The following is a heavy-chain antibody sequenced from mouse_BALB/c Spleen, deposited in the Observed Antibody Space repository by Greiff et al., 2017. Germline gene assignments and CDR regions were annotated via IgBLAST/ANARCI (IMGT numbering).Heavy chain of an antibody. V-gene: IGHV1-18*01. J-gene: IGHJ4*01. D-gene: IGHD2-10*02. CDR2: INPNNGGT. CDR1: GYTFTEYT. Sequence: EVKLQESGPELVKPGASVKISCKTSGYTFTEYTMHWVKQSHGKSLEWIGGINPNNGGTSYNQKFKGKATLTVDKSSSTAYMELRSLTSEDSAVYYCARNKYGNYDAMDYWGQGTSVTVSS. CDR3: ARNKYGNYDAMDY.